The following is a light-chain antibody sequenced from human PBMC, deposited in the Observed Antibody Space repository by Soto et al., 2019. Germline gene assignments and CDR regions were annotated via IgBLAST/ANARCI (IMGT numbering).Light chain of an antibody. J-gene: IGLJ1*01. CDR3: CSYAGSSTFVYV. CDR1: SSDVGSYNL. Sequence: QSVLTQPASGSGSPGQSMTISCTETSSDVGSYNLVSWYQQHPGKAPKLMIYEVSKRPSGVSNRFSGSKSGNTASLTISGLQAEDEADYYCCSYAGSSTFVYVSGTGTKVTVL. CDR2: EVS. V-gene: IGLV2-23*02.